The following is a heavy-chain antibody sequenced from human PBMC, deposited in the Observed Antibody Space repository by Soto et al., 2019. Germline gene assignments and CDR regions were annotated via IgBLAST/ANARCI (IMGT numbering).Heavy chain of an antibody. CDR3: ARATGTLRSRNCDY. CDR1: GGSISTVGHY. J-gene: IGHJ4*02. Sequence: LSLTCAVSGGSISTVGHYWTWIRQPPGKGLEWIGSIYHTGSTYYSKSLRSRLTMSVDTSKSQFSLRLSSVTAADTAVYYCARATGTLRSRNCDYWGQGSLVTVSS. CDR2: IYHTGST. D-gene: IGHD1-1*01. V-gene: IGHV4-31*11.